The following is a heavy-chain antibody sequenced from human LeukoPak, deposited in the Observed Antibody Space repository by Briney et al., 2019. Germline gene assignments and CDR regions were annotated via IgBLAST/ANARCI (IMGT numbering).Heavy chain of an antibody. V-gene: IGHV5-51*01. CDR1: GYSFTSYR. CDR3: AGSIASSGPYYFDY. J-gene: IGHJ4*02. CDR2: MYPGDSDT. Sequence: GESLKISCKGSGYSFTSYRIGWVRQMPGKGLEWMGIMYPGDSDTRYSPSFQGQVTISADESISTAYLQWRSLKASDTAMYYCAGSIASSGPYYFDYWGQGTLVTVSS. D-gene: IGHD6-13*01.